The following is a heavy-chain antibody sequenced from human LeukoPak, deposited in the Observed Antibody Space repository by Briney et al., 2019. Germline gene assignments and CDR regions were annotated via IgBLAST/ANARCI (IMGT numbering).Heavy chain of an antibody. J-gene: IGHJ6*03. V-gene: IGHV3-13*01. CDR1: GFTFSSYD. Sequence: GGSLRLSCAASGFTFSSYDMHWVRQAPGKGLEWVSAIGTAGDTFYPGSVKGRFAISRENAKNSLYLQMNSLRAGDTAVYYCARAGGYYYYYYMDVWSKGTTVTVSS. CDR3: ARAGGYYYYYYMDV. CDR2: IGTAGDT.